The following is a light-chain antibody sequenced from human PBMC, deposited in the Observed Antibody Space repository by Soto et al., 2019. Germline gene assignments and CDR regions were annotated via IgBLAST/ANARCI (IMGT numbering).Light chain of an antibody. J-gene: IGLJ2*01. CDR1: SSNIGAGYD. V-gene: IGLV1-40*01. CDR3: QSYDSSLSGYVV. CDR2: GNS. Sequence: QLVLTQPPSVSGAPGQRVTISCTGSSSNIGAGYDVHWYQQLPGTAPKLLIYGNSNRPSGVPDRFSGSKSGTSASLAITGLQAEHEADYYCQSYDSSLSGYVVFGGGTKVTVL.